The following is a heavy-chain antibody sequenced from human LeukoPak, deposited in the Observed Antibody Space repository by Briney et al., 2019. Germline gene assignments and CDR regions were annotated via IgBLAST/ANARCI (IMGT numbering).Heavy chain of an antibody. J-gene: IGHJ4*02. D-gene: IGHD3-3*01. Sequence: GGSLRLSCAASGFTFSSYAMSWVRQAPGKGLEWVSAISGSGGSTYYADSVKGRFTISRDNSKNTLYLQMNSLRAEDTAVYYCAKQQDYDFWSGYTYWGRGTLVTVSS. CDR2: ISGSGGST. CDR1: GFTFSSYA. CDR3: AKQQDYDFWSGYTY. V-gene: IGHV3-23*01.